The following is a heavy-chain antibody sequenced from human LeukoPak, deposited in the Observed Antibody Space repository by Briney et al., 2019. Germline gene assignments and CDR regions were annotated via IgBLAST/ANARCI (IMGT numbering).Heavy chain of an antibody. D-gene: IGHD6-19*01. Sequence: SSVKVSCKASGGTFSSYAISWVRQAPGQGLEWMGVIFPIFGTANYAQKFQGRVTITTDESTSRAYMELSSLRSEDTAVYYCARGEVAVTNYFDYWGQGTLVTVSS. J-gene: IGHJ4*02. CDR2: IFPIFGTA. CDR1: GGTFSSYA. CDR3: ARGEVAVTNYFDY. V-gene: IGHV1-69*05.